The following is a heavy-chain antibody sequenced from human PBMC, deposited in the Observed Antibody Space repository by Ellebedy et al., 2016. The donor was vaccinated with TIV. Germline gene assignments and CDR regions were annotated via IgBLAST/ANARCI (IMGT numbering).Heavy chain of an antibody. Sequence: GESLKISCAASGFTFSTFGMHWVRQAAGKGLEWISSIGTVGETYYAGSVKGRFTISRDSSKNTLYLQMNSLRAEDTAMYYCARKTDTGTSGDYWGQGTPVTVSS. D-gene: IGHD1-1*01. V-gene: IGHV3-13*01. CDR3: ARKTDTGTSGDY. CDR1: GFTFSTFG. J-gene: IGHJ4*02. CDR2: IGTVGET.